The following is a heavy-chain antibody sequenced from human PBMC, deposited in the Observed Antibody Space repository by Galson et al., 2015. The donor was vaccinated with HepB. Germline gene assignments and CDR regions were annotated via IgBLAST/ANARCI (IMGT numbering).Heavy chain of an antibody. CDR2: ISSSSSYI. CDR1: GFTFSSYS. CDR3: ARDMDGSGSYFLDY. Sequence: LRLSCAASGFTFSSYSMNWVRQAPGKGLEWVSSISSSSSYIYYADSVKGRFTISRDNAKNSLYLQMNSLRAEDTAVYYCARDMDGSGSYFLDYWGQGTLVTVSS. V-gene: IGHV3-21*01. D-gene: IGHD3-10*01. J-gene: IGHJ4*02.